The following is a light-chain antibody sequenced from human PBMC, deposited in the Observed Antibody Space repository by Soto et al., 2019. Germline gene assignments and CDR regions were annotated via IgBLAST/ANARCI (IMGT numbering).Light chain of an antibody. CDR3: CSHAGSYTFV. V-gene: IGLV2-11*01. Sequence: QSVLTQPRSVSGSPGQSVTISCTGTSSDVAKYEYVSWYQQGPGKAPKLLIYDVTKRPSGVPDRFSGSKFGNTASLTISGLRAEDDADYFCCSHAGSYTFVFGTGTKLTVL. CDR1: SSDVAKYEY. J-gene: IGLJ1*01. CDR2: DVT.